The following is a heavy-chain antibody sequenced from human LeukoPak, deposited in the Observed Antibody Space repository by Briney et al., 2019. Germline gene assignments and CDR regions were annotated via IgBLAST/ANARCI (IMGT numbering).Heavy chain of an antibody. Sequence: PSEPLSLTCAVYGGSFSGYYWSWIRQPPGKGLEWIGEINHSGSANYNPSLKSRVTISVDTSKNQFSLKLSSVTAADTAVYYCARGKTYYYGSGSKYYFDYWGQGTLVTVSS. CDR1: GGSFSGYY. CDR3: ARGKTYYYGSGSKYYFDY. V-gene: IGHV4-34*01. CDR2: INHSGSA. D-gene: IGHD3-10*01. J-gene: IGHJ4*02.